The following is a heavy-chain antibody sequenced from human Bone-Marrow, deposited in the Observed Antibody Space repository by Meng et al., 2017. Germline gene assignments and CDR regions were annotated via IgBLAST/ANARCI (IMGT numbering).Heavy chain of an antibody. Sequence: LQPVGARLLRPAETLPLTCAVYGGSVSGYYWSWIRQPPGKGLEWIGEINHSGSTNYNPSLKSRVTISVDTSKNQFSLKLSSVTAADTAVYYCARGYGIVGANLGLYYFDYWGQGTLVTVSS. CDR2: INHSGST. CDR1: GGSVSGYY. V-gene: IGHV4-34*01. CDR3: ARGYGIVGANLGLYYFDY. D-gene: IGHD1-26*01. J-gene: IGHJ4*02.